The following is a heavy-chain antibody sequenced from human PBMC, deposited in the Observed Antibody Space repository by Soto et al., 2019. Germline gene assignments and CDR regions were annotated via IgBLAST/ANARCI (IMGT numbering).Heavy chain of an antibody. CDR3: ARERRGSYCSSTSCFFDY. D-gene: IGHD2-2*01. CDR2: IIPIFGTA. V-gene: IGHV1-69*01. Sequence: QVQLVQSGAEVKKPGSSVKVSCKASGGTFSTSGINWVRQAPGQGLEWMGGIIPIFGTANYAQKFQGRVTITADESTSTAYMELSGLKSEDTAVYFRARERRGSYCSSTSCFFDYWGQGTLVAVSS. J-gene: IGHJ4*02. CDR1: GGTFSTSG.